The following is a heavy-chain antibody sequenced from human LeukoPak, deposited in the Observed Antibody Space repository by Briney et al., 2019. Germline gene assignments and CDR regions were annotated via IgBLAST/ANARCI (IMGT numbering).Heavy chain of an antibody. CDR1: GFSISGYA. CDR2: ISSSGSTI. CDR3: ARVGRDYYGSGRLDY. D-gene: IGHD3-10*01. Sequence: GGSLRLSCAASGFSISGYAMSWVRQAPGKGLEWVSYISSSGSTIYYADSVKGRFTISRDNAKNSLYLQMNSLRAEDTAVYYCARVGRDYYGSGRLDYWGQGTLVTVSS. V-gene: IGHV3-48*03. J-gene: IGHJ4*02.